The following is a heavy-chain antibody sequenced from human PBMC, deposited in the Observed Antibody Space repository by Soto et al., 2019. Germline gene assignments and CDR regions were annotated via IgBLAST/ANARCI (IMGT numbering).Heavy chain of an antibody. CDR2: IIPILGIA. Sequence: GASVKVSCKASGGTFSRYSITWVRQAPGQGLEWMGRIIPILGIANYAQKFQGRVTITADKSTSTAYMELSSLRSEDTAVYYCARATIVLVPAAMVSHWFDPWGQGTLVTVSS. CDR1: GGTFSRYS. J-gene: IGHJ5*02. CDR3: ARATIVLVPAAMVSHWFDP. D-gene: IGHD2-2*01. V-gene: IGHV1-69*02.